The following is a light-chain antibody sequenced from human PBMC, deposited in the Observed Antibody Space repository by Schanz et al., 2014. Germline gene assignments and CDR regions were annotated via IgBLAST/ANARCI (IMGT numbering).Light chain of an antibody. CDR3: AAWDDSLNGWV. CDR1: SSNIGTNS. Sequence: QSVLTQPPSASGTPGQRVSFSCSGSSSNIGTNSVVWYQQLPGTAPKLLIYSNNQRPSGVPDRVSGSKSGTSASLAISGLRSEDEADYYCAAWDDSLNGWVFGGGTKLT. J-gene: IGLJ3*02. CDR2: SNN. V-gene: IGLV1-47*02.